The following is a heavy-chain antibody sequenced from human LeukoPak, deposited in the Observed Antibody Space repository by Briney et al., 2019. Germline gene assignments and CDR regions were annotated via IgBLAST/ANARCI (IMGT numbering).Heavy chain of an antibody. D-gene: IGHD2-2*01. CDR3: ARLPRYCSSTSCYFGY. Sequence: NPSETLSFTCAVYGGSFSGYYWSWIRQPPGKGLEWIGEINHSGSTNYNPSLKSRVTISVDTSKNQFSLKLSSVTAADTAVYYCARLPRYCSSTSCYFGYWGQGTLVTVSS. V-gene: IGHV4-34*01. CDR2: INHSGST. J-gene: IGHJ4*02. CDR1: GGSFSGYY.